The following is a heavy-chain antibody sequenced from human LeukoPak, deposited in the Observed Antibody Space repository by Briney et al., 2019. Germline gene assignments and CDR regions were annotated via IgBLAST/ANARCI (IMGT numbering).Heavy chain of an antibody. D-gene: IGHD6-13*01. CDR2: IYHSGST. CDR3: ARDSWRAAADNWFDP. J-gene: IGHJ5*02. CDR1: GGSISSSNW. V-gene: IGHV4-4*02. Sequence: SETLSLTCAVSGGSISSSNWWSWVRQPPGKGLEWIGEIYHSGSTNYNPSLKSRVTISVDKSKNQFSLKLSSVTAADTAVYYCARDSWRAAADNWFDPWGQGTLVTVSS.